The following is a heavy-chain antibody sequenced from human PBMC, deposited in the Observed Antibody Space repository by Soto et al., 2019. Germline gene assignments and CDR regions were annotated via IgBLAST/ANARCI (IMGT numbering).Heavy chain of an antibody. V-gene: IGHV5-51*01. D-gene: IGHD5-18*01. J-gene: IGHJ4*02. CDR3: AIRGYTYGYYFSY. CDR2: IFPVDSDT. Sequence: PGESLKISCKGSGYTFTSYWIGWVRQMPGKGLEWMGIIFPVDSDTTYSPSFQGQVTISADKSITTAYLQWSSLKASDTAVYYCAIRGYTYGYYFSYWGQGTLVTVSS. CDR1: GYTFTSYW.